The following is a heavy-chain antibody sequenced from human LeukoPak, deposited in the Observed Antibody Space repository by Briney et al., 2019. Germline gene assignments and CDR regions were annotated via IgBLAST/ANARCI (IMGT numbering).Heavy chain of an antibody. D-gene: IGHD6-19*01. CDR2: IFFSGTT. CDR3: ARVGSGGAWFDF. J-gene: IGHJ4*02. Sequence: SETLSLTCTVSGGSISSYYWSWIRPPPGKGLEWIGYIFFSGTTNYNPSLKSRVTIPVDTSKNQFSLKMTSVTAADTAVYFCARVGSGGAWFDFWGQGTLVTVSS. CDR1: GGSISSYY. V-gene: IGHV4-59*01.